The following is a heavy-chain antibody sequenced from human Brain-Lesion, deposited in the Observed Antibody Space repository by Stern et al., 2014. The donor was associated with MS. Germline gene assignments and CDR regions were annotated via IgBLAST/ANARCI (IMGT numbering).Heavy chain of an antibody. V-gene: IGHV1-24*01. CDR2: FDPEDGET. CDR3: ATLSPGAGGNYYRHFDY. J-gene: IGHJ4*02. Sequence: QLVQSGAEVKKPGASVKVSCKVSGYTLTELSMHWVREAPRKGLEWMGGFDPEDGETIYAQKFQGRVTMTEDTSTDTAYMELSSLRSEDTAVYYCATLSPGAGGNYYRHFDYWGQGTLVTVSS. CDR1: GYTLTELS. D-gene: IGHD1-26*01.